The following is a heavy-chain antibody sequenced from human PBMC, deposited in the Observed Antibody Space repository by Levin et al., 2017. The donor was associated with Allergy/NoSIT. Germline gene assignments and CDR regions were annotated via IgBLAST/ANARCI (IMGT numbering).Heavy chain of an antibody. CDR1: GFSVSDYV. CDR2: ISGSGGST. CDR3: AKVIGVRRGHYGMDV. V-gene: IGHV3-23*01. J-gene: IGHJ6*02. Sequence: GGSLRLSCAASGFSVSDYVMNWVRQAPGQGLEWVSAISGSGGSTYYADSVKGRFTMSRDDPKNTLYLQMDSLRAEDTAIYYCAKVIGVRRGHYGMDVWGQGTTVTVSS. D-gene: IGHD3-10*01.